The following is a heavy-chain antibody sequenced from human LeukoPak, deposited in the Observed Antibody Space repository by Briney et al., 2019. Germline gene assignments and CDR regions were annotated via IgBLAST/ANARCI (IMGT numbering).Heavy chain of an antibody. CDR3: ARGLYCSSSTSCYGYGMDV. Sequence: SVKVSCKTSGGTXRSYGLNRVRQAPGQGLEWMGGFIPILGTPKYAQNLQGRVTITADGSTSTGYMELSSLRFEDTAVYYCARGLYCSSSTSCYGYGMDVWGQGTTVTVSS. V-gene: IGHV1-69*13. J-gene: IGHJ6*02. CDR1: GGTXRSYG. CDR2: FIPILGTP. D-gene: IGHD2-2*01.